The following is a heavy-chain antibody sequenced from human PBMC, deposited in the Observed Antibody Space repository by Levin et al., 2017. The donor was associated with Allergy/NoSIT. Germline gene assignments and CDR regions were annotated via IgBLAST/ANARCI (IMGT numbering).Heavy chain of an antibody. V-gene: IGHV3-11*01. J-gene: IGHJ4*02. CDR1: GFTFSDYY. D-gene: IGHD4-23*01. Sequence: AGGSLRLSCAASGFTFSDYYMSWIRQAPGKGLEWVSYISSSGSTVYYADSVKGRFTISRDNAKNSLYLQMNSLRGEDTAVYYCARGWMTTVVRVDYWGQGTLVTVSS. CDR2: ISSSGSTV. CDR3: ARGWMTTVVRVDY.